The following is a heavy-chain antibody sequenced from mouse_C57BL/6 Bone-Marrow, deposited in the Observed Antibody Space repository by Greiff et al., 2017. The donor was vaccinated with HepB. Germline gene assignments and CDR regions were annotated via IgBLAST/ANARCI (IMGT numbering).Heavy chain of an antibody. CDR3: ARHGSSYLYYFDY. CDR2: ISSGSSTI. V-gene: IGHV5-17*01. CDR1: GFTFSDYG. J-gene: IGHJ2*01. D-gene: IGHD1-1*01. Sequence: DVKLVESGGGLVKPGGSLKLSCAASGFTFSDYGMHWVRQAPEKGLEWVAYISSGSSTIYYADTVKGRFTISRDNAKNTLFLQMTSLRSEDTAMYYCARHGSSYLYYFDYWGQGTTLTVSS.